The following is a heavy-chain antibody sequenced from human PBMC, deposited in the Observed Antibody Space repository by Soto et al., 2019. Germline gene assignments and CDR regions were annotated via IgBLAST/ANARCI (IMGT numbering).Heavy chain of an antibody. CDR2: ISGSGDST. D-gene: IGHD3-9*01. CDR3: PKVTYNILSACDN. Sequence: EVQLLESGGGLVQPGGSLRLSCAASEFTFSTHAMNWVRQAPGKGLEWVAGISGSGDSTYYADSVKGRFTISRDNAKNTLYPQMHNLRAEATAAYYCPKVTYNILSACDNWGQGTLVTVSS. V-gene: IGHV3-23*01. CDR1: EFTFSTHA. J-gene: IGHJ4*02.